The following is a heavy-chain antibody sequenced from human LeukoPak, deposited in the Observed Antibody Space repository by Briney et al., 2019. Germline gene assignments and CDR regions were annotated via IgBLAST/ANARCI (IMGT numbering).Heavy chain of an antibody. CDR1: GFTFSRHW. CDR2: IKEDGSVK. V-gene: IGHV3-7*03. CDR3: ARDSTWLLDY. Sequence: GGSLRLSCAASGFTFSRHWMYWVRQAPGKGLEWVANIKEDGSVKYYVDSVKGRFTISRDSTKNALYLQMNSLRADDTAVYFCARDSTWLLDYWGQGTLITVSS. J-gene: IGHJ4*02. D-gene: IGHD6-19*01.